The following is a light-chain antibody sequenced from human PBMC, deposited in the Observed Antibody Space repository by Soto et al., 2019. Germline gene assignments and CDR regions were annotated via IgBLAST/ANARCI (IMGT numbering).Light chain of an antibody. CDR1: SSDVGFYNF. J-gene: IGLJ1*01. V-gene: IGLV2-8*01. Sequence: QSVLTQPPSASGSPGQSLTISCTGTSSDVGFYNFVSWYQQRPGKAPKLVIYEVTKRPSGVPDRFSGSKSGSTASLTVSGLQADDEAEYYCASYAGTKLFVFGSGTKVT. CDR2: EVT. CDR3: ASYAGTKLFV.